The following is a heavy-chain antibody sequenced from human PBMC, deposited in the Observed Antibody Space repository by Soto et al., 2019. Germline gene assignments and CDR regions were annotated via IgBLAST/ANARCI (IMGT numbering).Heavy chain of an antibody. CDR2: IYYSGST. J-gene: IGHJ4*02. V-gene: IGHV4-39*01. CDR3: ARQGGAIQLWYFDY. CDR1: GGSISSSSYY. D-gene: IGHD5-18*01. Sequence: SETLSLTCTVSGGSISSSSYYWGWIRQPPGKGLEWIGSIYYSGSTYYNPSLKSRVTISVDTSKNQFSLKLGSVTAADTAVYYCARQGGAIQLWYFDYWGQGTLVTVSS.